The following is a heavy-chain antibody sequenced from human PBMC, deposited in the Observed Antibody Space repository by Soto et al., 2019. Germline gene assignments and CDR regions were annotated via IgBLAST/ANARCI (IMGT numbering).Heavy chain of an antibody. J-gene: IGHJ5*02. D-gene: IGHD2-21*01. CDR2: IYPGDSDT. V-gene: IGHV5-51*01. CDR1: GYSFTSYW. CDR3: ARGVVPQNPGENWFDP. Sequence: GESLKISCKGSGYSFTSYWIGWVRQMPGKGLEWMGIIYPGDSDTRYSPSFQGQVTISADKSISTAYLQWSSLKASDTAMYYCARGVVPQNPGENWFDPWGQGTLVTVSS.